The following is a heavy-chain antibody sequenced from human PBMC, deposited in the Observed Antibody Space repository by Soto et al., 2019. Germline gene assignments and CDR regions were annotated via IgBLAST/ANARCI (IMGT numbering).Heavy chain of an antibody. CDR3: ARNILGGTTDY. J-gene: IGHJ4*02. D-gene: IGHD1-7*01. CDR2: MNPNSGNT. Sequence: ASVKVSCKASGYTFTSYDINWVRQATGQGLEWMGWMNPNSGNTGYPQRFQGRVTITRDTSASTAYMELSSLRSEDTAVYYCARNILGGTTDYWGPGTLVTVSS. V-gene: IGHV1-8*01. CDR1: GYTFTSYD.